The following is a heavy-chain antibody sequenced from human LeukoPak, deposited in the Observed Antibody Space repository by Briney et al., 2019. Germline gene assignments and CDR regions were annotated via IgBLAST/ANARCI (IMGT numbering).Heavy chain of an antibody. J-gene: IGHJ6*01. Sequence: GASVKVSCKASGYTFTSYDINWVRQATGQGLEWMGWMNPNSGNTGYAQKFQGRVTMTRNTSISTAYMELSSLRSEDTAVYYCASGGSYSGYEQSYYYYYGMDVWGQGTTVTVFS. CDR2: MNPNSGNT. V-gene: IGHV1-8*01. D-gene: IGHD5-12*01. CDR1: GYTFTSYD. CDR3: ASGGSYSGYEQSYYYYYGMDV.